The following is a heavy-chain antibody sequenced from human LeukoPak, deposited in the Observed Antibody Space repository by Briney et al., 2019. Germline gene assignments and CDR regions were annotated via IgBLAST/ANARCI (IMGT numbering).Heavy chain of an antibody. D-gene: IGHD2-8*01. CDR3: ARGGDCTNGVCYFNFDY. CDR2: INWNGGST. CDR1: GFTFDDYG. J-gene: IGHJ4*02. V-gene: IGHV3-20*04. Sequence: PGGSLRLSCAASGFTFDDYGMSWVRQAPGKGLEWVSGINWNGGSTGYADSVKGRFTISRDNAKNSLYLQMNSLRAEDTALYYCARGGDCTNGVCYFNFDYWGQGTLVTVSS.